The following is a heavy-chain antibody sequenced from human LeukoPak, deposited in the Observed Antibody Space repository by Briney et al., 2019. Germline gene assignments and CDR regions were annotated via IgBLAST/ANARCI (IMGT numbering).Heavy chain of an antibody. J-gene: IGHJ4*02. V-gene: IGHV4-30-2*01. CDR1: GGSISSGGYS. D-gene: IGHD5-12*01. Sequence: SETLSLTCAVSGGSISSGGYSWSWIRQPPGKGLEWIGYIYHSGSTYYNPSLKSRVTISVDRSKNQFSLKLSSVTAADTAVYYCARGKIVATLNDYWGQGTLVTVSS. CDR3: ARGKIVATLNDY. CDR2: IYHSGST.